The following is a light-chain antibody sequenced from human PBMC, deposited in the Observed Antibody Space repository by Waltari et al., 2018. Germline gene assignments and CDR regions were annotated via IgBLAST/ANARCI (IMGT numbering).Light chain of an antibody. Sequence: EILMTQSPATLSVSPGERATLSCRASQSVTSNLAWYQQKPGQTPRLLIYGASTRATGTPARFSGSGSGTDFTLTISSLQSEDFAVYYCQQYNDWWTFGQGTKVEV. CDR2: GAS. CDR3: QQYNDWWT. CDR1: QSVTSN. V-gene: IGKV3-15*01. J-gene: IGKJ1*01.